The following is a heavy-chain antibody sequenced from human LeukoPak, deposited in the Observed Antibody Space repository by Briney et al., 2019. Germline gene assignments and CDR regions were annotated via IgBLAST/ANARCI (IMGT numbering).Heavy chain of an antibody. V-gene: IGHV3-21*01. Sequence: PGGSLRLSCAASGFTFSSYSMNWVRQAPGKGLEWVSSISSSSSSYIYYADSVKGRFTISRDNAKNSLYLQMNSLRAEDTAVYYCARGGKQISVLLFDYWGQGTLVTVSS. D-gene: IGHD2/OR15-2a*01. CDR1: GFTFSSYS. CDR2: ISSSSSSYI. CDR3: ARGGKQISVLLFDY. J-gene: IGHJ4*02.